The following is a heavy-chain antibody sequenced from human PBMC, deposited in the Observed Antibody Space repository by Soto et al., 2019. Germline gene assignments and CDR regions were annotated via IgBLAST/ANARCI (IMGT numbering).Heavy chain of an antibody. D-gene: IGHD6-13*01. CDR1: GDSVSSNSAA. V-gene: IGHV6-1*01. J-gene: IGHJ5*02. Sequence: SQTLSLTCAISGDSVSSNSAAWNWIRQSPSRGLEWLGRTYYRSKWYNDYAVSVKSRITINPDTSKNQFSLQLNSVTTEDTDVYYCARDLSSWYNWFDHWGQGTLLTVSS. CDR3: ARDLSSWYNWFDH. CDR2: TYYRSKWYN.